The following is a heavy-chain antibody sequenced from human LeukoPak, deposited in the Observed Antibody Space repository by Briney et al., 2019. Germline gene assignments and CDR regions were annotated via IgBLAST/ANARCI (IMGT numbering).Heavy chain of an antibody. Sequence: GGSLRLSCAASGFTFSSYSMSWVRQAPGKGLEWVSSISSSSSYIYYADSVKGRFTISRDNAKNSLYLQMNSLRAEDTAVYYCARAYSSSPNYYYYGMDVWGQGTTVTVSS. J-gene: IGHJ6*02. CDR1: GFTFSSYS. D-gene: IGHD6-6*01. CDR2: ISSSSSYI. CDR3: ARAYSSSPNYYYYGMDV. V-gene: IGHV3-21*01.